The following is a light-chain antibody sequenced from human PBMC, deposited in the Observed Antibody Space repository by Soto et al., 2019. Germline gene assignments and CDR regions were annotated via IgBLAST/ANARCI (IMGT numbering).Light chain of an antibody. V-gene: IGKV3-15*01. J-gene: IGKJ3*01. CDR1: QSVSTN. Sequence: EIVVTQSPATLSVSPGERATLSCRASQSVSTNVAWYQQKPGQAPRLLIYGPSTRASGVPARFSGSGSGREFTLTISSLQSEDFAVYYCQQYGSSLFTFGPGTKVDIK. CDR3: QQYGSSLFT. CDR2: GPS.